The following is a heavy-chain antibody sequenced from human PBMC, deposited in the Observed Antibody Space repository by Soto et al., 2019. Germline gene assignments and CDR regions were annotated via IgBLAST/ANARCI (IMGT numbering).Heavy chain of an antibody. D-gene: IGHD3-16*01. V-gene: IGHV1-8*01. CDR1: GYSFTNND. CDR2: MNPGSGDT. J-gene: IGHJ5*02. Sequence: ASVKVSCKASGYSFTNNDVTWVRQATGQGLEWMGWMNPGSGDTGYAQKFQGRVTMTRDISIATAYMELSSLRSDDTAIYYCARMATFGSLNWFDHWGQGTLVTVFS. CDR3: ARMATFGSLNWFDH.